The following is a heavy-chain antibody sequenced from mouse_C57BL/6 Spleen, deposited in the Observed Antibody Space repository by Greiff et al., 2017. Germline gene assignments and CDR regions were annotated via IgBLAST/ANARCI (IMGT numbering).Heavy chain of an antibody. CDR3: ARWGGYSYAMDY. D-gene: IGHD2-3*01. CDR1: GYTFTNYW. CDR2: IYPGGGYT. Sequence: VQRVESGAELVRPGTSVKMSCKASGYTFTNYWIGWAKQRPGHGLEWLGDIYPGGGYTNYNEKFKGKATLTADKSSSTAYMQFSSLTSEDSAIYYCARWGGYSYAMDYWGQGTSVTVSS. J-gene: IGHJ4*01. V-gene: IGHV1-63*01.